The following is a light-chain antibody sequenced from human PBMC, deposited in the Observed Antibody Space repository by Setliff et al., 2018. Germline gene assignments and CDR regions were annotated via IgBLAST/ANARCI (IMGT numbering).Light chain of an antibody. Sequence: QSALAQPASVSGPPGQSITISCTGSSSDVGAYNYVSWCQQHPGKAPKLIISEVDKRPSGVSSRFSGSKAGNTASLTISGLQAEDEADYFCTSYTAVKTYVFGTGTKSPS. CDR3: TSYTAVKTYV. J-gene: IGLJ1*01. CDR2: EVD. V-gene: IGLV2-14*01. CDR1: SSDVGAYNY.